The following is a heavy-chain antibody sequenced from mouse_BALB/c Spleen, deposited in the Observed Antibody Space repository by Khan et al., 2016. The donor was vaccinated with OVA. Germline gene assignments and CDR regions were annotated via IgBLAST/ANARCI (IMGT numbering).Heavy chain of an antibody. V-gene: IGHV14-3*02. CDR2: IDPANGNT. CDR1: GFNIKDTY. Sequence: VQLKESGAELVKPVASVKLSCTASGFNIKDTYIHWVKQRPEQGLEWIGRIDPANGNTKYDPKFQGKATITADTSSNTAYLQLSSLTSEDTAVYYCVRDYWDVFAYWGQGTLVTVSA. D-gene: IGHD4-1*01. CDR3: VRDYWDVFAY. J-gene: IGHJ3*01.